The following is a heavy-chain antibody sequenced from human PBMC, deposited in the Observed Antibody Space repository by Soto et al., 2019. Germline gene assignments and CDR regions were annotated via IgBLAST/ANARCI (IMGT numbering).Heavy chain of an antibody. V-gene: IGHV3-30*03. CDR3: ALTRRSSLLEVAGPGFEY. CDR1: GFNFGVFG. D-gene: IGHD6-19*01. J-gene: IGHJ4*02. Sequence: AGGSLRLSCAASGFNFGVFGMHWVRQAPGKGLEWLSVLSYEGSEEYYADSVRGRFTISRDNSKNTLFLQMDSLIVDDTGVYYCALTRRSSLLEVAGPGFEYWGQGTLVTVSS. CDR2: LSYEGSEE.